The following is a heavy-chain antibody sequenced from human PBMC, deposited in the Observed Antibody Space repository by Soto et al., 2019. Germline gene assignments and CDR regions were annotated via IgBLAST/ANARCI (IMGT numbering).Heavy chain of an antibody. CDR1: VFTFIDYA. D-gene: IGHD2-21*01. CDR2: ISSDGKNT. J-gene: IGHJ6*02. Sequence: GWSLRLSCASSVFTFIDYAMHWVRQPPGKGLEWVAIISSDGKNTYYGDSVKGRITISRDDSTSTLSLQMNGLRPEDTAVYFCARVHCTTELCSGLYFYYALDVWGQGTTVTVSS. CDR3: ARVHCTTELCSGLYFYYALDV. V-gene: IGHV3-30*17.